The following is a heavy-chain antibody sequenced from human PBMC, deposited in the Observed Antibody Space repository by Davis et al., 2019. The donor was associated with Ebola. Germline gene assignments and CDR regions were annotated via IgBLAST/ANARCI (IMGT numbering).Heavy chain of an antibody. CDR3: ARCITMIVVESWFDP. Sequence: AASVKVSCKASGGTFSSYAISWVRQAPGQGLEWMGWISAYNGNTNYAQKLQGRVTMTTDTSTSTAYMELRSLRSDDTAVYYCARCITMIVVESWFDPWGQGTLVTVSS. V-gene: IGHV1-18*01. D-gene: IGHD3-22*01. J-gene: IGHJ5*02. CDR2: ISAYNGNT. CDR1: GGTFSSYA.